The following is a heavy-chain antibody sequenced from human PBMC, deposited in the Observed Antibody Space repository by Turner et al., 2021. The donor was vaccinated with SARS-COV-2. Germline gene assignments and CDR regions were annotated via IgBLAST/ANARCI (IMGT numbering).Heavy chain of an antibody. D-gene: IGHD3-22*01. V-gene: IGHV3-7*01. CDR3: ARDGLHYYDISAYPNLASDY. J-gene: IGHJ4*02. Sequence: EVQLVESGGGLVQPGGSLRLSCAASGFTFSRYCMSWVRQAPGKGLEWVANIKQDGSEKYYVDSVKGRFTISRDNAKNSLYLQMNSLRAEDTAVYYCARDGLHYYDISAYPNLASDYWGQGTLVTVSS. CDR1: GFTFSRYC. CDR2: IKQDGSEK.